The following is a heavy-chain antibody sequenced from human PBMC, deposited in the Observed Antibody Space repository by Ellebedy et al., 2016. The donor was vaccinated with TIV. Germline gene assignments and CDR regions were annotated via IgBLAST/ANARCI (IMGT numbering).Heavy chain of an antibody. Sequence: PGGSLRLSCAASGFTFSTYSMNWVRQAPGKGLEWVSSISSTSGYISYADSLKGRFTISRDNAKNSLYLQMNSLRAEDTAVYYCARDRAYCGGDCYDYYFFGIDVWGQGTTVTVSS. CDR3: ARDRAYCGGDCYDYYFFGIDV. CDR2: ISSTSGYI. D-gene: IGHD2-21*02. CDR1: GFTFSTYS. J-gene: IGHJ6*02. V-gene: IGHV3-21*01.